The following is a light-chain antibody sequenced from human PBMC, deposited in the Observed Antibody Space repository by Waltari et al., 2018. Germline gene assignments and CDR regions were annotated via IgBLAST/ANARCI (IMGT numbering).Light chain of an antibody. CDR3: LQYNSKPFA. CDR1: QGISNY. Sequence: DIQMTQSPSSLSASVGDRVTITCRASQGISNYLSWYQQKPGKAPKRLIYSSSSLESGVPSRFGGSGSGTEFTLIISSLQPEDFAVYYCLQYNSKPFAFGPGTRLDIK. J-gene: IGKJ3*01. V-gene: IGKV1-17*01. CDR2: SSS.